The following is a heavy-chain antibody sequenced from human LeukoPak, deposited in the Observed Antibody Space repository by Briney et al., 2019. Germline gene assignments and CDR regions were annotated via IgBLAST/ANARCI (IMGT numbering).Heavy chain of an antibody. CDR2: IYYSGST. CDR3: ARGGAHSSSWYYFDY. Sequence: SETLSLTCTVSGGSISSYYWSWIRQPAGKGLEWIGYIYYSGSTNYNPSLKSRVTISVDTSKNQFSLKLSSVTAADTAVYYCARGGAHSSSWYYFDYWGQGTLVTVSS. CDR1: GGSISSYY. J-gene: IGHJ4*02. D-gene: IGHD6-13*01. V-gene: IGHV4-59*01.